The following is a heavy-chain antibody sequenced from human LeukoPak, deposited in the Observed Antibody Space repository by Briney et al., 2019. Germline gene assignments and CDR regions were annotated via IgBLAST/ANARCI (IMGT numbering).Heavy chain of an antibody. CDR2: IYYSGST. D-gene: IGHD5-24*01. CDR1: GGSVSSGSYY. Sequence: KASETLSLTCTVSGGSVSSGSYYWSWIRQPPGKGLEWIGYIYYSGSTNYNPSLKSRVTISVDTSKNQFSLKLSSVTAADTAVYYCARVRATGPFDYWGQGTLVTVSS. V-gene: IGHV4-61*01. J-gene: IGHJ4*02. CDR3: ARVRATGPFDY.